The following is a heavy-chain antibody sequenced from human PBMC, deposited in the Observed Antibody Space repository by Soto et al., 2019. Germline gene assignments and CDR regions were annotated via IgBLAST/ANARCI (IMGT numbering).Heavy chain of an antibody. V-gene: IGHV3-49*03. CDR2: IRSKAYGGTT. Sequence: PGGSLRLSCTASGFTFGDYAMSWFRQAPGKGLEWVGFIRSKAYGGTTEYAASVKGRFTISRDDSKSIAYLQMNSLKTEDTAVYYCTRDPNQYCSGGSCPDDDAFDIWGQGTMVTVSS. CDR3: TRDPNQYCSGGSCPDDDAFDI. D-gene: IGHD2-15*01. J-gene: IGHJ3*02. CDR1: GFTFGDYA.